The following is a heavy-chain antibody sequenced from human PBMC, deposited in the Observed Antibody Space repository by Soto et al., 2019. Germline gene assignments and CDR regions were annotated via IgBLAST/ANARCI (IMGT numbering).Heavy chain of an antibody. CDR1: GFTFSSYA. CDR3: ARGGHYYDSSGYVGY. J-gene: IGHJ4*02. V-gene: IGHV3-30-3*01. CDR2: ISYDGSNK. D-gene: IGHD3-22*01. Sequence: GGSLRLSCAASGFTFSSYAMHWVRQAPGKGLEWVAVISYDGSNKYYADSVKGRFTISRDNSKNTLYLQMNSLRAEDTAVYYCARGGHYYDSSGYVGYWGLGTLVTVS.